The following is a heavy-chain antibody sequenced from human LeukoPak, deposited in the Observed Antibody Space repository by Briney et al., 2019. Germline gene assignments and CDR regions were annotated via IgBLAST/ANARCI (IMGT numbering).Heavy chain of an antibody. V-gene: IGHV3-30*18. CDR1: GFTFSSYG. J-gene: IGHJ3*02. Sequence: GGSLRLSCAASGFTFSSYGMPWVRQAPGKGLEWVAVISYDGSNKYYADSVKGRFTISRDNSKNTLYLQMNRLRAEDTAVYYCAKDLDGAYMFRAVDIWGQGTMVIVSS. D-gene: IGHD4-17*01. CDR2: ISYDGSNK. CDR3: AKDLDGAYMFRAVDI.